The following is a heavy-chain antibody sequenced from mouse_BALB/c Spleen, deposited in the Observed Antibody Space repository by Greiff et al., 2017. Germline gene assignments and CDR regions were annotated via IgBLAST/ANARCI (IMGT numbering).Heavy chain of an antibody. CDR3: ARGGYYDYGFAY. J-gene: IGHJ3*01. V-gene: IGHV1-63*02. CDR1: GYTFTNYW. Sequence: VQLQQSGAELVRPGTSVKISCKASGYTFTNYWLGWVKQRPGHGLEWIGDIYPGGGYTNYNEKFKGKATLTADTSSSTAYMQLSSLTSEDSAVYFCARGGYYDYGFAYWGQGTLVTVSA. D-gene: IGHD2-4*01. CDR2: IYPGGGYT.